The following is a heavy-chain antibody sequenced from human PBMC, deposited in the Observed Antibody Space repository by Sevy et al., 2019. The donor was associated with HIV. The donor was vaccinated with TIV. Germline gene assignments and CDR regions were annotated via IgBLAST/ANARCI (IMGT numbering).Heavy chain of an antibody. J-gene: IGHJ3*02. CDR2: IKSKTDGGTT. CDR1: GFSFRNTW. Sequence: GGSLRLSCVASGFSFRNTWMSWVRQAPGKGLEWVGRIKSKTDGGTTDYAGPVKGRFVISRDDSKNTLYLQMNSLKTEDTAVYYCTARTWTDAFDIWGQGTMVTVSS. CDR3: TARTWTDAFDI. D-gene: IGHD1-7*01. V-gene: IGHV3-15*01.